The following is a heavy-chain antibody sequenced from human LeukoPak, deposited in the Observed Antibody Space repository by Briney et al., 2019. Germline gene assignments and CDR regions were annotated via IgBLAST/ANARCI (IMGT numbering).Heavy chain of an antibody. J-gene: IGHJ5*02. V-gene: IGHV1-3*01. CDR3: ARESYYYDSSGYYPRWFDP. D-gene: IGHD3-22*01. Sequence: GASVKVSCKASGYTFTSYAMHWVRQAPGQRLEWMGWINAGNGNTKYSQKFQGRVTITRDTSASTVYMELSSLRSEDTAVYYCARESYYYDSSGYYPRWFDPWGQGTLVTVSS. CDR2: INAGNGNT. CDR1: GYTFTSYA.